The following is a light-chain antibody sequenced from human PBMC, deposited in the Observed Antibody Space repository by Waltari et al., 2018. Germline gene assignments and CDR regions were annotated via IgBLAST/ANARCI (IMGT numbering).Light chain of an antibody. J-gene: IGLJ3*02. CDR3: ATWDGSLTAWV. V-gene: IGLV1-47*01. CDR2: RNN. CDR1: TSNIGRNS. Sequence: QSVLTPPPSASGTPGQRVPIARSGSTSNIGRNSGYWYQQFPGTAPKLLVYRNNERPSGVPDRISGSKSGTSASLAISGLRSEDEADYYCATWDGSLTAWVFGGGTKVTVL.